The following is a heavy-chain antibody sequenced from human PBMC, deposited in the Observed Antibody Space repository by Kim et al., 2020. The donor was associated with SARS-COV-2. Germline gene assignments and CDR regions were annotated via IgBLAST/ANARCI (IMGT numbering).Heavy chain of an antibody. J-gene: IGHJ6*02. D-gene: IGHD3-10*01. CDR3: ARHRTYGSGSYHYGMDV. Sequence: LQSRVPISVDTSKNQYSLKLSSVTAADTAVYYCARHRTYGSGSYHYGMDVWGQGTTVTVSS. V-gene: IGHV4-39*01.